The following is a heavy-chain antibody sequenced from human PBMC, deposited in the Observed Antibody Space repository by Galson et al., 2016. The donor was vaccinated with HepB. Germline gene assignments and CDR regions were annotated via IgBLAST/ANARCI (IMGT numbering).Heavy chain of an antibody. D-gene: IGHD6-19*01. V-gene: IGHV3-30-3*01. CDR3: ARDLVGSGWPKYYDLDV. CDR2: ISYDGTTK. CDR1: GFTFSHYT. Sequence: SLRLSCAASGFTFSHYTMHWVRQAPGKGLEWMALISYDGTTKLFADSVKGRVTVSRDNPKNTLYLEMNSVRPEDTGVYYCARDLVGSGWPKYYDLDVWGQGTTITVSS. J-gene: IGHJ6*02.